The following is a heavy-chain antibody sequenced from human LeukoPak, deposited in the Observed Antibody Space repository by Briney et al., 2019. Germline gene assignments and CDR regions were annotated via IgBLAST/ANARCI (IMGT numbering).Heavy chain of an antibody. Sequence: SETLSLTCTVSGGSISSSSYYWGWIRQPPGKGLEWIGSIYYSGSTYYNPSLKSRVTISVDTSKNQFSLKLSSVTAADTAVYYCARDLLTEDGAINWFDPWGQGTLVTVSS. V-gene: IGHV4-39*02. D-gene: IGHD3-9*01. J-gene: IGHJ5*02. CDR2: IYYSGST. CDR1: GGSISSSSYY. CDR3: ARDLLTEDGAINWFDP.